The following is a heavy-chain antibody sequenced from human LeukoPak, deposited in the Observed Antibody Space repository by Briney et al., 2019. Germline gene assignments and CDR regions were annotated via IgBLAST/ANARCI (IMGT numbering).Heavy chain of an antibody. D-gene: IGHD6-13*01. CDR1: GGSFSDYE. V-gene: IGHV4-34*01. Sequence: SETLSLTCAVSGGSFSDYEWSWLRQAPETGLEWIGSIHYNGQAYYNPSRASRVTISVDTSKNQFSLKLSSVTAADTAVYYCARTYSSSWFDYWGQGTLVTVSS. CDR2: IHYNGQA. J-gene: IGHJ4*02. CDR3: ARTYSSSWFDY.